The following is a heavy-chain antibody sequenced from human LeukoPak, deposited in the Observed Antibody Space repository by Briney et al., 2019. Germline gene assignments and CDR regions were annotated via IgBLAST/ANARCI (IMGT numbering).Heavy chain of an antibody. D-gene: IGHD3-10*02. CDR1: GFTSSSYS. J-gene: IGHJ6*04. CDR2: ISTSSSHI. V-gene: IGHV3-21*01. Sequence: TGGSLRLSCAASGFTSSSYSMNWVRQAPGKGLEWVSSISTSSSHIYYADSVKGRFTISRDNAKNSLYLQMNSLRAEDTAVYYCAELGITMIGGVWGKGTTVTISS. CDR3: AELGITMIGGV.